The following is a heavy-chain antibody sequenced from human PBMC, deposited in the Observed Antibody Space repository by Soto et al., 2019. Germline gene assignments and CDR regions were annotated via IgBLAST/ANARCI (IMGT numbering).Heavy chain of an antibody. CDR1: GFTFSSSG. CDR3: AKEIHSWYCFDY. D-gene: IGHD6-13*01. V-gene: IGHV3-30*18. Sequence: GGSLRLSCAASGFTFSSSGMHWVRQAPGKGQEWVAVISYDGINKFYADSVKGRFTISRYNFRNTLYLQMNSQVDQDAAVSYWAKEIHSWYCFDYWGQGTLVTVSS. J-gene: IGHJ4*02. CDR2: ISYDGINK.